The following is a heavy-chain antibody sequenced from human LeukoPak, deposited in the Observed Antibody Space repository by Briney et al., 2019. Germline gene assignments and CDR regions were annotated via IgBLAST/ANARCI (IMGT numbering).Heavy chain of an antibody. CDR3: AKDILHYGSGSYYQPFDY. Sequence: GGSLRLSCAASGFTFSSYAMSWVRQAPGQGLEWVSAISGSGGSTYYADSVKGRFTISRDNSKNTLYLQMNSLRAEDTAVYYCAKDILHYGSGSYYQPFDYWGQGTLVTVSS. V-gene: IGHV3-23*01. D-gene: IGHD3-10*01. J-gene: IGHJ4*02. CDR2: ISGSGGST. CDR1: GFTFSSYA.